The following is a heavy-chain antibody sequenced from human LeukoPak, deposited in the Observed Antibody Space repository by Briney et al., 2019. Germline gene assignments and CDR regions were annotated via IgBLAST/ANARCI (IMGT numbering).Heavy chain of an antibody. CDR2: ISWNSGSI. V-gene: IGHV3-9*01. D-gene: IGHD3-9*01. CDR1: GFTFDDYA. J-gene: IGHJ3*02. Sequence: PGGSLRLSCAASGFTFDDYAMHWVRQAPGKGLEWVSGISWNSGSIGYADSVKGRFTISRDNAKNSLYLQMNSLRAEDTASYYCAKDIGGELGLTGYYRGLGAFDIWGQGTMVTVSS. CDR3: AKDIGGELGLTGYYRGLGAFDI.